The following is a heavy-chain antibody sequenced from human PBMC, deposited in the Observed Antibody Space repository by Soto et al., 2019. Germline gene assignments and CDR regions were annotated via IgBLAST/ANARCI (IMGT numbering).Heavy chain of an antibody. D-gene: IGHD6-19*01. J-gene: IGHJ1*01. CDR3: AKADGEQWLIPHLDN. Sequence: EVQLLESGGGVVQPGGSLRLSCEASGFNFKKFAMGWVRQAPGEGLEWVSGISCCGGSTFYADSVKGRFSLARDDSKNTLSLQLNSLRVEDTAHYYCAKADGEQWLIPHLDNWGQGTQVTV. CDR1: GFNFKKFA. CDR2: ISCCGGST. V-gene: IGHV3-23*01.